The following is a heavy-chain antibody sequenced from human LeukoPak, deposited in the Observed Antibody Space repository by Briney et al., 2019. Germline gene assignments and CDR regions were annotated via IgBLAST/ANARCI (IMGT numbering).Heavy chain of an antibody. CDR3: ARDLEMATRN. CDR2: ISSSGSTI. D-gene: IGHD5-24*01. Sequence: PGGSLRLSCAASGFTFSSYEMNWVRQAPGKGLEWVSYISSSGSTIYYADSVKGRFTISRDNAKNSLYLQMNSLRAEDTAVYYCARDLEMATRNWGQGTLVTVSS. V-gene: IGHV3-48*03. J-gene: IGHJ4*02. CDR1: GFTFSSYE.